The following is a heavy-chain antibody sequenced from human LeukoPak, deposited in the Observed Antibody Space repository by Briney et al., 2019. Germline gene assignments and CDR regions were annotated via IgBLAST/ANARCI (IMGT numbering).Heavy chain of an antibody. D-gene: IGHD3-3*01. CDR1: GYTFTSNY. J-gene: IGHJ3*02. Sequence: ASVRVSCKAFGYTFTSNYMHWVRQAPGQGPEWMGVISPSGGSTTYAQKFQGRVTLTRDMSTSTVYMELSSLRSEDTAVYYCARGWSHDAFDIWGQGTMVTVSS. CDR3: ARGWSHDAFDI. CDR2: ISPSGGST. V-gene: IGHV1-46*01.